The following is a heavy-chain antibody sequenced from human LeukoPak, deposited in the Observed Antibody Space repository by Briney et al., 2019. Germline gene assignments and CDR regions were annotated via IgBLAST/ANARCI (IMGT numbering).Heavy chain of an antibody. CDR3: SGCVGIFSYYYGMDV. V-gene: IGHV1-24*01. CDR2: FDPEDGET. CDR1: GYTLTELS. D-gene: IGHD7-27*01. Sequence: ASVKVSCKVSGYTLTELSMHWVRQDPGKGLEWMGGFDPEDGETIYAQKFQGRVTMTEDTSTDTAYMELSSLRSEDTAVYYCSGCVGIFSYYYGMDVGGQGTTVTVS. J-gene: IGHJ6*02.